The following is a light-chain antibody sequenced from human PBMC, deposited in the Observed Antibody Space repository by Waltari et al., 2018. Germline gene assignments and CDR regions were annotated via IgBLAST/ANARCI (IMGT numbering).Light chain of an antibody. J-gene: IGLJ2*01. CDR3: GTWDSRMSVAV. CDR1: SPNHGTNY. Sequence: QSVLTQPPSVSAASGQKVTIPCSGSSPNHGTNYVSLYQQFPGTAPKHLIYENDKRPSGIPGRFSGSKSGTSATLDIHGLQTGDEADYYCGTWDSRMSVAVLGGGTKVTVL. CDR2: END. V-gene: IGLV1-51*01.